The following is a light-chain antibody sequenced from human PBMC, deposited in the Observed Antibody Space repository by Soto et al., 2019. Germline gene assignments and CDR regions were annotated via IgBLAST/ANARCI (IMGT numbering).Light chain of an antibody. V-gene: IGKV3-11*01. CDR2: DAS. CDR1: QTVGKD. J-gene: IGKJ4*01. Sequence: IVLTQSPATLSLSPGERASLSCRASQTVGKDLAWYQARPGQAPRLLIFDASTRATGVPPRFSGSRSGSDFTLSISRLDPEDFALYYCQQRSAWPFTFGGGTSVLIK. CDR3: QQRSAWPFT.